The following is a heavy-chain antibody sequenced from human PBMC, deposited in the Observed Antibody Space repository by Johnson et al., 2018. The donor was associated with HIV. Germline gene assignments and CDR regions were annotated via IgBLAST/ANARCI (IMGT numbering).Heavy chain of an antibody. Sequence: EVQLVESGGGLVKPGGSLRLSCVASTFTFSSYAMSWVRQAPGKRLEWVSAISGSGGRTDYADSVKGRFTISRDNSKNTLYLQMNSLRAGDTAVYYCAKQLSITMTVVLIGDAFDIWGQGTMVT. J-gene: IGHJ3*02. CDR1: TFTFSSYA. V-gene: IGHV3-23*04. D-gene: IGHD3-22*01. CDR3: AKQLSITMTVVLIGDAFDI. CDR2: ISGSGGRT.